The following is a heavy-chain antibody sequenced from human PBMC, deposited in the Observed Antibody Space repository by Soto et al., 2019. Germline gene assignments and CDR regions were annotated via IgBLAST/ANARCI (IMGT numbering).Heavy chain of an antibody. J-gene: IGHJ6*02. CDR1: GGSISSGDYY. D-gene: IGHD2-21*02. V-gene: IGHV4-30-4*01. Sequence: SETLSLTCTVSGGSISSGDYYWSWIRQPPGKGLEWIGYIYYSGSTYYNPSLKSRVTKSVDTSKNQFSLKLSSVTAADTAVYYCARAGSAYCGGDCYSYYYYGMDVWGQGTTVTVSS. CDR3: ARAGSAYCGGDCYSYYYYGMDV. CDR2: IYYSGST.